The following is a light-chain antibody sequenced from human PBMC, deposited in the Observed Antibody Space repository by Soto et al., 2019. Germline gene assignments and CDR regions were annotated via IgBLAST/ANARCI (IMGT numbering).Light chain of an antibody. CDR2: DAS. J-gene: IGKJ1*01. CDR1: QGISSW. Sequence: AIRMTQSPSSFSASTGDRVTITCRASQGISSWLAWYQQKPEKAPKLVIYDASSLQTGVPSRFSGSGSGTDFSLTISSLQPEDFATYYCQQSYSTPPWTFGQGTKVDI. V-gene: IGKV1-8*01. CDR3: QQSYSTPPWT.